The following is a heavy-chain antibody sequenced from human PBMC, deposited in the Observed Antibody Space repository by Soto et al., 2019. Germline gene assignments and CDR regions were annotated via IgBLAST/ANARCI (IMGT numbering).Heavy chain of an antibody. CDR2: ISWNSGSI. V-gene: IGHV3-9*01. CDR3: AKADVTYYYDSSGYPVSYFDY. D-gene: IGHD3-22*01. Sequence: HPGGSLRLSCAASGFTFDDYAMHWVRQAPGKGLEWVSGISWNSGSIGYADSVKGRFTISRDNAKNSLYLQMNSLRAEDTALYYCAKADVTYYYDSSGYPVSYFDYWGQGTLVTVSS. CDR1: GFTFDDYA. J-gene: IGHJ4*02.